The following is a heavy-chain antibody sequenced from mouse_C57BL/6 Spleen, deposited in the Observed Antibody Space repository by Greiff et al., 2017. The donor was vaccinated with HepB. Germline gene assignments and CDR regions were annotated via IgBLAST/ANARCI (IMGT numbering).Heavy chain of an antibody. D-gene: IGHD3-2*02. CDR2: ISYDGSN. J-gene: IGHJ4*01. CDR1: GYSITSGYY. V-gene: IGHV3-6*01. Sequence: DVKLQESGPGLVKPSQSLSLTCSVTGYSITSGYYWNWIRQFPGNKLEWMGDISYDGSNNYNPSLKNRLSITRDTSKNQFFLKLNSVTTEDTATYYCARDQGDYWGQGPSVTVSS. CDR3: ARDQGDY.